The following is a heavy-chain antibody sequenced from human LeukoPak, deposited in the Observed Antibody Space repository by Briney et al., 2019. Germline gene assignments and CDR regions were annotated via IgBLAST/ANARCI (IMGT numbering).Heavy chain of an antibody. CDR2: ISPRGGST. D-gene: IGHD1-26*01. CDR3: ARGWGSGSYLKTCFDY. CDR1: GYTFTRNY. Sequence: SSVQVSCKAFGYTFTRNYMHWVRQAPGQGREWMGVISPRGGSTTYAQKFQGRVTMTRNTSISTAYMELSSLGSEDSAMYYCARGWGSGSYLKTCFDYWGQGTLVTVSS. V-gene: IGHV1-46*03. J-gene: IGHJ4*02.